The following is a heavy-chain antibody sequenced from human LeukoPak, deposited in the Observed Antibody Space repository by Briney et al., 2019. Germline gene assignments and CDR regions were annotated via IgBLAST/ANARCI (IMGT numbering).Heavy chain of an antibody. CDR3: AKDGSEYGDYSYAFDI. CDR2: ISWNSGSI. V-gene: IGHV3-9*01. D-gene: IGHD4-17*01. J-gene: IGHJ3*02. CDR1: GFTFDDYA. Sequence: GRSLRLSCAASGFTFDDYAMHWVRQAPGKGLEWVSGISWNSGSIGYADSVKGRFTISRDNAKNSLYLQMNSLRAEDTALYYCAKDGSEYGDYSYAFDIWGQGTMVTVSS.